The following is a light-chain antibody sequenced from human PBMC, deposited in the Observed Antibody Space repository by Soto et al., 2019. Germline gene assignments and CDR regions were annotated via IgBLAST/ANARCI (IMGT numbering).Light chain of an antibody. CDR2: DAS. CDR1: QSVSIY. Sequence: EIVLTQSPATLSLSPGERATLSCRASQSVSIYLAWYQQNPGQAPRLLIYDASNRATGIPARFSGSGSGTDFTLTISSLEPEDFAVYYCQQRSNWPELTFGGGTRVEIK. CDR3: QQRSNWPELT. V-gene: IGKV3-11*01. J-gene: IGKJ4*01.